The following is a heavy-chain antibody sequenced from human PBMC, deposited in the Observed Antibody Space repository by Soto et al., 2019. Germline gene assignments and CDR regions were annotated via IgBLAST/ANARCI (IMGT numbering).Heavy chain of an antibody. CDR3: AKSARGDGYKNAFDI. D-gene: IGHD5-12*01. V-gene: IGHV3-23*01. Sequence: EVQLLESGGGLVQPGGSLRLSCAASGFTFSDYVMTWVRQAPGKGLEWVSAISGTGGTTYYADSVKGRFTFSRDNSKNTLYLQMNSLRAEDTALYYCAKSARGDGYKNAFDIWCQGTMVTVSS. CDR1: GFTFSDYV. CDR2: ISGTGGTT. J-gene: IGHJ3*02.